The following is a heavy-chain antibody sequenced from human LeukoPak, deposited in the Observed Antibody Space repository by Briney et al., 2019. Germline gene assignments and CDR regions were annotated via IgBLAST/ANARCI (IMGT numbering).Heavy chain of an antibody. V-gene: IGHV4-4*09. CDR2: IPTSGST. D-gene: IGHD3-22*01. Sequence: SETLSFTCAVSAASISNYYWSWIRQAPGKGLEWIGYIPTSGSTNYNPSLKSRVSISLDTSKNRFSLNLNFVTAADTAVYYCASPRSGYRYTFDYWGQGALVTVSS. CDR3: ASPRSGYRYTFDY. CDR1: AASISNYY. J-gene: IGHJ4*02.